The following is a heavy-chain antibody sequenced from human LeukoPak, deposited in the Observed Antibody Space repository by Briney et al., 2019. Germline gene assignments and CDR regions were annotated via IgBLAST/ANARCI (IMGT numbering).Heavy chain of an antibody. D-gene: IGHD3-22*01. J-gene: IGHJ6*03. CDR1: GYTFTSYG. V-gene: IGHV1-18*01. CDR3: ARGFYYDSSGYYQNRYYYYMDV. Sequence: ASVKVSCKASGYTFTSYGISWVRQAPGQGLEWMGWISAYNGNTNYAQKLQGRVTMTTDTSTSTAYMELRSLRSDDTAVYYCARGFYYDSSGYYQNRYYYYMDVWGKGTTVTISS. CDR2: ISAYNGNT.